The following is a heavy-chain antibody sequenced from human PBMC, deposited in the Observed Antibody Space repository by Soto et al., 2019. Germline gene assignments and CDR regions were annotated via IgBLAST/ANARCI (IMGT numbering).Heavy chain of an antibody. CDR1: GFTFSSYA. D-gene: IGHD2-2*01. Sequence: GGSLTLSCAASGFTFSSYAMSWVRQAPGKGLEWVSAISGSGGSTYYADSVKGRFTISRDNSKNTLYLQMNSLRAEDTAVYYCAKDWTARGDIVVVPAASTGAFDIWGQGTMVTVSS. J-gene: IGHJ3*02. V-gene: IGHV3-23*01. CDR3: AKDWTARGDIVVVPAASTGAFDI. CDR2: ISGSGGST.